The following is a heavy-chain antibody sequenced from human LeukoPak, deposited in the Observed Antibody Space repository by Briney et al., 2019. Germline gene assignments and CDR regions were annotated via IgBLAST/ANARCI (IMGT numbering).Heavy chain of an antibody. CDR2: INPDSGGT. CDR3: AQGYCSSTSCQMGWFDP. CDR1: GYTFTGYY. V-gene: IGHV1-2*02. D-gene: IGHD2-2*01. Sequence: ASVKVSCKASGYTFTGYYMHWVRQAPGQGLEWMGWINPDSGGTNYAQKFQGRVTMTRDTSISTAYMELSRLRSDDTAVYYCAQGYCSSTSCQMGWFDPWGQGTLVIVSS. J-gene: IGHJ5*02.